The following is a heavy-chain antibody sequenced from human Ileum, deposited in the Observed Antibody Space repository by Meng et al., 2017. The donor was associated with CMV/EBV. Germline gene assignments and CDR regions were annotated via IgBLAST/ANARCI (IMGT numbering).Heavy chain of an antibody. J-gene: IGHJ4*02. Sequence: AFGFTLRSYGMHGVRQAPGKGLEWVEVISYDGSNKYYADSVKGRFTISRDNSKNTLYLQMNSLRAEDTAVYYCAREGPVVPAVLDYWGQGTLVTVSS. CDR2: ISYDGSNK. V-gene: IGHV3-30*04. CDR1: GFTLRSYG. D-gene: IGHD2-2*01. CDR3: AREGPVVPAVLDY.